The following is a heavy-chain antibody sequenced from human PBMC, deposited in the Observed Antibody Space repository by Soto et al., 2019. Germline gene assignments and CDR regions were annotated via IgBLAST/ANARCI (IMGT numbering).Heavy chain of an antibody. D-gene: IGHD3-22*01. Sequence: PGGSLRLSCAASGFTFSSYGMYWVRQAPGKGLEWVAVIWYDGSNKYYADSVKGRFTISRDNSKNTLYLQMNSLRAEDTAVYYCVRFYDSSGYPRYFFDYWGQGSLVTVSS. V-gene: IGHV3-33*07. CDR1: GFTFSSYG. CDR2: IWYDGSNK. CDR3: VRFYDSSGYPRYFFDY. J-gene: IGHJ4*02.